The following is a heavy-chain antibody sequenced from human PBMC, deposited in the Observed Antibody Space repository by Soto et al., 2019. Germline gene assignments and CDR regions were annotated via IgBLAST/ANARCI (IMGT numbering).Heavy chain of an antibody. CDR3: ARKLGYCSGGICYCDY. V-gene: IGHV3-48*01. CDR1: GFTFRNYN. D-gene: IGHD2-15*01. CDR2: ISIGGTTI. Sequence: PGGSLRLSCAASGFTFRNYNMNWVRQAPGKGLEWVSHISIGGTTIDYADSVKGRFTISRDNAENSLFLQMNSLRAEDTAIYYCARKLGYCSGGICYCDYWGQGTLVTVSS. J-gene: IGHJ4*02.